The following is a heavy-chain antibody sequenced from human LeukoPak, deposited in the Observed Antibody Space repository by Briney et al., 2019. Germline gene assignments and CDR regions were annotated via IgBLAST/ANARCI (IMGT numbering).Heavy chain of an antibody. J-gene: IGHJ4*02. D-gene: IGHD2-2*01. CDR1: GYSFISYW. CDR3: ARPVCTTTTCYGYYFDY. V-gene: IGHV5-51*01. CDR2: IYPGDSDT. Sequence: GESLKISCKGSGYSFISYWIGWVRQMPGKGLEWMGIIYPGDSDTRYGPSFHGQVTISADKSISTAYLQWNSLKASDTAMYYCARPVCTTTTCYGYYFDYWGQGTLVTVSS.